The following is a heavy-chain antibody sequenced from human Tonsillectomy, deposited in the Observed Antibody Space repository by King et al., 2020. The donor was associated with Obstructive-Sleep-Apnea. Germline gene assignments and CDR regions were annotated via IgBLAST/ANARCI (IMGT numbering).Heavy chain of an antibody. CDR2: IYYSGST. V-gene: IGHV4-30-4*07. Sequence: VQLQESGPGLVKPSQTLSLTCAVSGGSISSGGYSWSWIRQPPGKGLGWIGYIYYSGSTYYNPSLKSRVTISLDTSKKQFSLKLNFVSAADTAVYYCARAVVVVAGNWFDPWGQGTLVTVSS. J-gene: IGHJ5*02. D-gene: IGHD2-2*01. CDR3: ARAVVVVAGNWFDP. CDR1: GGSISSGGYS.